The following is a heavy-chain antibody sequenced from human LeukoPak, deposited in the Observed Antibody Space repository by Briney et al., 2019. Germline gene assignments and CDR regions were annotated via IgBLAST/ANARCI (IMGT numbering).Heavy chain of an antibody. D-gene: IGHD3-16*02. Sequence: GSSVKVSCKASGGTFSSYAISWVRQAPGQGLEWMGRIIPILGIANYAQKFQGRVTITTDESTSTAYMELSSLRSEDTAVYYCARAAYDYVWGSYQHTLPTYAFDIWGQGTMVTVSS. CDR2: IIPILGIA. V-gene: IGHV1-69*04. CDR3: ARAAYDYVWGSYQHTLPTYAFDI. CDR1: GGTFSSYA. J-gene: IGHJ3*02.